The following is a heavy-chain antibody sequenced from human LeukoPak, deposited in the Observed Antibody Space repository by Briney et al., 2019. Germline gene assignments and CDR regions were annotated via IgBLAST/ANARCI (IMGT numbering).Heavy chain of an antibody. Sequence: PGGSLRLSCAASGFTFSSYEMNWVRQAPGKGLEWVAFIRYDGSKKFYADSVKGRFTISRDNSKNTLYLQMNSLRAEDTAVYYCAKIPYGDYVLDYYYYMDVWGKGTTVTISS. V-gene: IGHV3-30*02. CDR1: GFTFSSYE. J-gene: IGHJ6*03. CDR3: AKIPYGDYVLDYYYYMDV. CDR2: IRYDGSKK. D-gene: IGHD4-17*01.